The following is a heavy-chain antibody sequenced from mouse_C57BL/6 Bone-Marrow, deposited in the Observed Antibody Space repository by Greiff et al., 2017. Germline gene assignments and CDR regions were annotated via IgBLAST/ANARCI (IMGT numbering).Heavy chain of an antibody. CDR1: GFTFSSYA. D-gene: IGHD2-4*01. Sequence: VQLKESGGGLVKPGGSLKLSCAASGFTFSSYAMSWVRQTPEKRLEWVATISDGGSYTNYPDNVQGRFTITRDNAKNNLYLQMSHLKSEDTAMYFCARGCYDYSWFAYWGQGTLVTVSA. V-gene: IGHV5-4*01. CDR2: ISDGGSYT. J-gene: IGHJ3*01. CDR3: ARGCYDYSWFAY.